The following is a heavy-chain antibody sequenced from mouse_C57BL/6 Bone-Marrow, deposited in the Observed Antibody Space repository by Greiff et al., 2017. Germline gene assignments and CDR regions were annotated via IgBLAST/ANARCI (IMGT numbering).Heavy chain of an antibody. V-gene: IGHV1-64*01. CDR1: GYTFTSYW. Sequence: QVQLQQPGAELVKPGASVKLSCKASGYTFTSYWMHWVKHRPGQGLEWIGMIHPNSGSTNYNEKFKSKATLTVDKSSSTAYMQLSSLTSEDSAVYYCARDYYGLFDYWGQGTTLTVSS. J-gene: IGHJ2*01. CDR2: IHPNSGST. CDR3: ARDYYGLFDY. D-gene: IGHD1-2*01.